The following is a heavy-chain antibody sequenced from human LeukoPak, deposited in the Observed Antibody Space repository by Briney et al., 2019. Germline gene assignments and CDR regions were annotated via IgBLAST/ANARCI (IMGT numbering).Heavy chain of an antibody. CDR2: VYYDGRT. V-gene: IGHV4-59*01. CDR3: ARDIVVVPAAIYYFDY. CDR1: GGSISNYY. D-gene: IGHD2-2*01. Sequence: SETLSLTCSVSGGSISNYYWSWIRQPPGKGLEWIGWVYYDGRTSYNPSLKNRVSISVDTSKNQFSLKLSSVTAADTAVYYCARDIVVVPAAIYYFDYWGQGTLVTVSS. J-gene: IGHJ4*02.